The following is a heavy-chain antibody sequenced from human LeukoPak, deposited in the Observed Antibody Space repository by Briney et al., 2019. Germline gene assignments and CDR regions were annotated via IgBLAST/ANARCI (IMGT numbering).Heavy chain of an antibody. CDR1: GFTFSSYG. CDR2: IWYDGSNK. CDR3: AKGSGYYDSSGYSDY. D-gene: IGHD3-22*01. Sequence: GGSLRLSCAACGFTFSSYGMHWVRQAPGKGLEWVAVIWYDGSNKYYADSVKGRFTISRDNSKNTLYLQMNSLRAEDTAVYYCAKGSGYYDSSGYSDYWGQGTLVTVSS. V-gene: IGHV3-33*06. J-gene: IGHJ4*02.